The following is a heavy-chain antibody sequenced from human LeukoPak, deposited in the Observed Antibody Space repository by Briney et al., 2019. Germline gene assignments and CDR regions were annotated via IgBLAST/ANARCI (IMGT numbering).Heavy chain of an antibody. J-gene: IGHJ2*01. V-gene: IGHV4-59*12. D-gene: IGHD2-15*01. CDR3: ARMRSYWYFDL. Sequence: GSLRLSCVASGFTLTSYAVSWVRQAPGEGLEWIGTSYYTGNTYYNPSLKSRVTISLDTSRNQFSLRLTSVIVADTALYYCARMRSYWYFDLWGRGTLVAVSS. CDR1: GFTLTSYA. CDR2: SYYTGNT.